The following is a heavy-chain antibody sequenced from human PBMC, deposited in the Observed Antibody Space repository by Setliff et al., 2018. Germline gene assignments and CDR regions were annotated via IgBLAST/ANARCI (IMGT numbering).Heavy chain of an antibody. D-gene: IGHD1-26*01. V-gene: IGHV4-59*01. CDR1: GGSINNYH. J-gene: IGHJ3*02. Sequence: SETLSLTCTVSGGSINNYHWNWIRQPPGKGLEWIGYVGYNGNTHYNPSLNSRVTMSVDTSKNQFSLKLTSVSAADKAVYYCARWGENSGRPDWRAFDIWGQGTMVTVSS. CDR3: ARWGENSGRPDWRAFDI. CDR2: VGYNGNT.